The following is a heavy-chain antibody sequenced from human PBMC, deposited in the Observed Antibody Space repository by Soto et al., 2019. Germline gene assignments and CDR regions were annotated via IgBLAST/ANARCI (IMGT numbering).Heavy chain of an antibody. CDR3: AREHYYDSSGYWSYFDY. J-gene: IGHJ4*02. D-gene: IGHD3-22*01. Sequence: KPSETLSLTCTVSGGPISSYYWSWIRQPPGKGLEWIGHIYHSGSTNYNPSLKSRVTISVDTSKNQFSLKLSSVTAADTAVYYCAREHYYDSSGYWSYFDYWGQGTLVTVSS. V-gene: IGHV4-59*01. CDR2: IYHSGST. CDR1: GGPISSYY.